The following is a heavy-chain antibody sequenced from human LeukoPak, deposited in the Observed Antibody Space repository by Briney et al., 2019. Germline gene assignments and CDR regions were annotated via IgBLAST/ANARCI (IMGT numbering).Heavy chain of an antibody. D-gene: IGHD3-3*01. CDR1: GDSVSSSSW. V-gene: IGHV4-4*02. J-gene: IGHJ4*02. CDR3: ARLKVLRFLEWLFDY. Sequence: SETLSLTCAVSGDSVSSSSWWTWVRQPPGKGLEWVGEISQSGSANYDPSLNSRVTISLDKSKNQFFLRLTSVTAADTAVYYCARLKVLRFLEWLFDYWGQGTLVTVSS. CDR2: ISQSGSA.